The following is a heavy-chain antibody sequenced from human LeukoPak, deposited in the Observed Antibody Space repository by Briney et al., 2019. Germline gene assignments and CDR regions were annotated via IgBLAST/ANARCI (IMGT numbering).Heavy chain of an antibody. J-gene: IGHJ4*02. CDR1: GYTFTSYA. CDR2: INTNTRNP. CDR3: ARGYVLRYFDWLLHSFDY. D-gene: IGHD3-9*01. Sequence: ASVKVSCKASGYTFTSYAMNWVRQAPGQGLEWMGWINTNTRNPTYAQGFTGRFVFSLDTSVSTAYLQISSLKAEDTAVYYCARGYVLRYFDWLLHSFDYWGQGTLVTVSS. V-gene: IGHV7-4-1*02.